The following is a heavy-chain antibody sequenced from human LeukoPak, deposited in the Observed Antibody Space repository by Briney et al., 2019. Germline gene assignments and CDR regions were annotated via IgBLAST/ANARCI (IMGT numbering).Heavy chain of an antibody. CDR1: GGSISSYY. CDR3: ARFSLFGELVSWFDP. V-gene: IGHV4-4*09. D-gene: IGHD3-10*02. J-gene: IGHJ5*02. CDR2: IYTSGST. Sequence: PSETLSLTCTVSGGSISSYYWSWIRQPPGKGLEWIGYIYTSGSTNYNPSLKSRVTISVDTSKNQFSPKLSSVTAADTAVYYCARFSLFGELVSWFDPWGQGTLVTVSS.